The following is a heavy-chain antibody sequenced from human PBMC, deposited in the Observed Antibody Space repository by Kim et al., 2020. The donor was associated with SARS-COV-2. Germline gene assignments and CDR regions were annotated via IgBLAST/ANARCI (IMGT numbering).Heavy chain of an antibody. V-gene: IGHV3-23*01. J-gene: IGHJ4*02. Sequence: IGATTYYADSVRGRLTISRDNSKNTLYLQMNSLRAEDTAIYYCAKVTEDYWGQGTLVTVSS. CDR3: AKVTEDY. CDR2: IGATT.